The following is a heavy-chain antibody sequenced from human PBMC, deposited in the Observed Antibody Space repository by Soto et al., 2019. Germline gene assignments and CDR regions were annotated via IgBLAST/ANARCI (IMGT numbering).Heavy chain of an antibody. CDR1: GYRFNSYG. CDR2: SSGFNANT. J-gene: IGHJ4*02. D-gene: IGHD1-1*01. Sequence: QVHLVQSGAELKKPGASVKVSCKASGYRFNSYGISWVRQGPGQGLEWIGWSSGFNANTNYAQNLQGRVTRIADATTSTAHMELRSLRSYDTAVYYCARDQMLTTSTLDYWGQGTRVTVSS. CDR3: ARDQMLTTSTLDY. V-gene: IGHV1-18*01.